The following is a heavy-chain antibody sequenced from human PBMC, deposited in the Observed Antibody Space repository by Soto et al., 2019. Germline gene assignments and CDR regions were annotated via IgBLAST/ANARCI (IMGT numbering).Heavy chain of an antibody. CDR1: GFTFSSYA. CDR3: ARVGRLHYFDY. V-gene: IGHV3-30-3*01. J-gene: IGHJ4*02. Sequence: QVQLVESGGGVVQPGRSLRLSCAASGFTFSSYARNWVRQAPGKGLEWVAVISYDGSNKYYADSVKGRFTISRDNSKNTLYLQMNSLRAEDTAVYYCARVGRLHYFDYWGQGTLLTVSS. D-gene: IGHD4-17*01. CDR2: ISYDGSNK.